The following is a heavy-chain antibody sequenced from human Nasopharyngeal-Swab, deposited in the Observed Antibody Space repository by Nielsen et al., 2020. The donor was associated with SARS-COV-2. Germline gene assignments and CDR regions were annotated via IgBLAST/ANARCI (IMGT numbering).Heavy chain of an antibody. D-gene: IGHD1-26*01. V-gene: IGHV3-23*01. CDR1: GFTFHNNA. CDR3: AKGGSLSGSWD. Sequence: GESLKISCLASGFTFHNNAMTWVRQAPGKGLEWVSTVSGSGKFTYYADSVKGRFTISRDNSKNTLFLQMSSLRDEDTAVYYCAKGGSLSGSWDWGQGTLVTVSS. J-gene: IGHJ4*02. CDR2: VSGSGKFT.